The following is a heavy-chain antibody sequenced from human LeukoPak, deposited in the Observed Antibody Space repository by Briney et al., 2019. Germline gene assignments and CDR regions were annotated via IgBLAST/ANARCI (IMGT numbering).Heavy chain of an antibody. D-gene: IGHD6-13*01. V-gene: IGHV4-59*01. CDR2: IYYSGST. CDR3: AREGIAAPFFDY. J-gene: IGHJ4*02. Sequence: PSETLSLTCTVSGGSISSYYWSWIRQPPGKGLEWIGYIYYSGSTTYNPSLKSRVTISVDTSKNQFSLKLSSVTAADTAVYYCAREGIAAPFFDYWGQGTLVTVSS. CDR1: GGSISSYY.